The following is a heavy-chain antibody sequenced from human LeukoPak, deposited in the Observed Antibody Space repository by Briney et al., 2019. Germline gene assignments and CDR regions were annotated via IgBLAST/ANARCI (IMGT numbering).Heavy chain of an antibody. CDR2: ISAYNGNT. V-gene: IGHV1-18*01. J-gene: IGHJ4*02. D-gene: IGHD6-19*01. Sequence: ATVKVSCTASGYTFTSYGISWVRQAPGQGLEWMGWISAYNGNTNYAQKLQGRVTMTTDTSTSTAYMELRSLRSDDTTVYYCARGGVSSGWYGSYFDYWGQGTLVTVSS. CDR3: ARGGVSSGWYGSYFDY. CDR1: GYTFTSYG.